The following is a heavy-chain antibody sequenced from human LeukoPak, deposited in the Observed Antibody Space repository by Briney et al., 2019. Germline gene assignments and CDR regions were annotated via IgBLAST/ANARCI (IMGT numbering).Heavy chain of an antibody. D-gene: IGHD2/OR15-2a*01. CDR2: IYSGGDT. Sequence: TGGSLRLSCAASGFTVSSNYMSWVRQAPGKGLEWVSVIYSGGDTCYADSVKGRFTISRDNSKNTLYLQMNSLRAEDTALYYCARGPPLSKYYFDYWGQGTLVTVSS. CDR1: GFTVSSNY. V-gene: IGHV3-53*01. J-gene: IGHJ4*02. CDR3: ARGPPLSKYYFDY.